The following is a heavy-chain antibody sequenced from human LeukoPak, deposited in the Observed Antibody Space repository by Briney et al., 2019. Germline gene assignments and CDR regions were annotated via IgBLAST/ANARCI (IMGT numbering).Heavy chain of an antibody. CDR1: GFTFSSHW. V-gene: IGHV3-74*01. CDR3: ARDHLIVGTTPPDY. J-gene: IGHJ4*02. CDR2: INSDGSSI. D-gene: IGHD1-26*01. Sequence: GGSLRLSCAASGFTFSSHWMHWVRQAPGKGLVWVSRINSDGSSISYADSVKGRFTISRDNSKNTLYLQMNSLRAEDTAVYYCARDHLIVGTTPPDYWGQGTLVIVSS.